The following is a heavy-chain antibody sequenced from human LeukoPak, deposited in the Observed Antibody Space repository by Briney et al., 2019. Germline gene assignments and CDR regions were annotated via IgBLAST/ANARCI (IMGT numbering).Heavy chain of an antibody. CDR1: GFTFSSYA. D-gene: IGHD6-13*01. J-gene: IGHJ4*02. CDR2: ISGSGGST. V-gene: IGHV3-23*01. CDR3: ARDFGAAAGSERGGY. Sequence: GGSLRLSCAASGFTFSSYAMSWVRQAPGKGLEWVSAISGSGGSTYYADSVKGRFTISRDNAKNSLYLQMNSLRAEDTAVYYCARDFGAAAGSERGGYWGQGTLVTVSS.